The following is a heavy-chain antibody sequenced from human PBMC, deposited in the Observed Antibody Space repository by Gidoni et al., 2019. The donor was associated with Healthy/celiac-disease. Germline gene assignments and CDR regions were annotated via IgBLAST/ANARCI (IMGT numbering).Heavy chain of an antibody. CDR2: IYYSGST. D-gene: IGHD6-6*01. Sequence: QVQLQESGPGLVKPSQTLSLTCTVSGGSISSGGYYWSWIRQHPGKGLEWIGYIYYSGSTYYNPSLKSRVTISVDTSKNQFSLKLSSVTAADTAVYYCARDRFGGSSSPDDAFDIWGQGTMVTVSS. V-gene: IGHV4-31*03. CDR1: GGSISSGGYY. J-gene: IGHJ3*02. CDR3: ARDRFGGSSSPDDAFDI.